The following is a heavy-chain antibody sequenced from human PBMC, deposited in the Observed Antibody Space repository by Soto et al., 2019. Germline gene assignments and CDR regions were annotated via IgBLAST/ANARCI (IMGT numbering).Heavy chain of an antibody. CDR2: IYSGGST. J-gene: IGHJ4*02. Sequence: PGGSLRLSWAASGFTVSSNYMSWVRQAPGKGLEWVSVIYSGGSTYYADSVKGRFTISRDNSKNTLYLQMNSLRAEDTAVYYCASSVTAFDYWGQGTLVTVSS. CDR3: ASSVTAFDY. V-gene: IGHV3-53*01. D-gene: IGHD4-17*01. CDR1: GFTVSSNY.